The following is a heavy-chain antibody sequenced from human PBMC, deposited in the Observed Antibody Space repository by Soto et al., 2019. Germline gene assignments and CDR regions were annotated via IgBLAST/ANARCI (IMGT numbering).Heavy chain of an antibody. D-gene: IGHD3-3*01. CDR2: INHSGST. CDR1: GGSFSGYY. J-gene: IGHJ5*02. Sequence: PSETLSLTCAVYGGSFSGYYWSWIRQPPGKGLEWIGEINHSGSTNYNPSLKSRVTISVDTSKNQFSLKLSSVTAADTAVYYCARQLYRSYDFWSGARARGHNWFDPWGQGTLVTVSS. V-gene: IGHV4-34*01. CDR3: ARQLYRSYDFWSGARARGHNWFDP.